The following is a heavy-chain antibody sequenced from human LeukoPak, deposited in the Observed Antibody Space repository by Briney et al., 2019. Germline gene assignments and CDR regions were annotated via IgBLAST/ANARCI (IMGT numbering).Heavy chain of an antibody. CDR2: IYYTGNT. V-gene: IGHV4-59*08. Sequence: PSETLSLTCTVSGGSISGSYWSWIRQPPGKGLEWTGYIYYTGNTDYNPSLRSRVTISMDTSENQFSLRLTSVTAADTAVYYCARHPFSTPFDYWGQGTLVTVSS. D-gene: IGHD2/OR15-2a*01. CDR3: ARHPFSTPFDY. J-gene: IGHJ4*02. CDR1: GGSISGSY.